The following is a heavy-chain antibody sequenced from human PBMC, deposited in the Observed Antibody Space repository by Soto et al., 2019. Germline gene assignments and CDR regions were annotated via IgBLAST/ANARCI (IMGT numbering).Heavy chain of an antibody. CDR1: CGSISSYY. CDR2: VYYTGST. V-gene: IGHV4-59*01. Sequence: KTSETLSLTCTVSCGSISSYYWSWIRQSPGKGLEWLGYVYYTGSTNYSPSLRSRVSISVDTSKNEFSLRLSSVTAADTAVYFCARSVAVPGAHIDYWGQGTQVTVSS. D-gene: IGHD6-19*01. CDR3: ARSVAVPGAHIDY. J-gene: IGHJ4*02.